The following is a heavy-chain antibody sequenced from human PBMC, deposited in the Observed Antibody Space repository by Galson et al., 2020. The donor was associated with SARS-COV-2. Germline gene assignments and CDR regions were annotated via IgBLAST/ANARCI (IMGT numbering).Heavy chain of an antibody. CDR1: GYSFTNYW. D-gene: IGHD6-6*01. Sequence: HGESLKISCKVSGYSFTNYWISWVRQMPGKGLEWMGRIDPSDSYINYSPSFQGHVTISADKSSSTAYLQWSSLKASDTAMYYCARDRGQLGATWFDPWGQGTLVAVSS. CDR2: IDPSDSYI. J-gene: IGHJ5*02. CDR3: ARDRGQLGATWFDP. V-gene: IGHV5-10-1*01.